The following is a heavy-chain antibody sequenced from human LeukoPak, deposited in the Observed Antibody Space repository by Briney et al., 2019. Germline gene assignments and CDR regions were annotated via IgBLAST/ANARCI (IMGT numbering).Heavy chain of an antibody. CDR2: ISSSSSTI. V-gene: IGHV3-48*01. CDR3: ARAASNYYIDY. CDR1: GFTFSSYS. D-gene: IGHD4-11*01. Sequence: GGSLRLSCAASGFTFSSYSMNWVRQAPGKGLEWVSYISSSSSTIYYADSVKGRFTISRDNSKNTLYLQMNSLRAEDTAVYYCARAASNYYIDYWGQGTLVTVSS. J-gene: IGHJ4*02.